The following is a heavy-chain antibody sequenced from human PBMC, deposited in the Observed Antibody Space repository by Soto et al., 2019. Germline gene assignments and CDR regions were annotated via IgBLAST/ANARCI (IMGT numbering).Heavy chain of an antibody. CDR3: AKDRYCSGGSCYRPYNWFDP. J-gene: IGHJ5*02. D-gene: IGHD2-15*01. CDR2: ISGSGGST. V-gene: IGHV3-23*01. Sequence: GGSLRLSCAASGFTFSSYAMSWVRQAPGKGLEWVSAISGSGGSTYYADSVKGRFTISRDNSKNTLYLQMNSLRAEDTAVYYCAKDRYCSGGSCYRPYNWFDPWGQGTLVTVSS. CDR1: GFTFSSYA.